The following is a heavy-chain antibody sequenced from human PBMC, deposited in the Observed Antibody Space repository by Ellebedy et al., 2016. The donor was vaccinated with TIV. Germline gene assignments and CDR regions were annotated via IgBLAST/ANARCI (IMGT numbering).Heavy chain of an antibody. CDR1: GFTFSSYA. V-gene: IGHV3-23*01. CDR3: AQRGEDYYYYYMDV. CDR2: ISGSGGST. J-gene: IGHJ6*03. Sequence: GESLKISXAASGFTFSSYAMSWVRQAPGKGLEWVSAISGSGGSTYYADSVKGRFTISRDNSKNTLYLQMNSLRAEDTAVYYCAQRGEDYYYYYMDVWGKGTTVTVSS. D-gene: IGHD3-10*01.